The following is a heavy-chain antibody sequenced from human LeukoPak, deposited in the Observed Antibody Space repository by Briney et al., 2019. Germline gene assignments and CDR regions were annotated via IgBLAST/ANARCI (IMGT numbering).Heavy chain of an antibody. D-gene: IGHD3-10*01. CDR3: ARGSATYYRYFDY. V-gene: IGHV3-7*03. J-gene: IGHJ4*02. CDR1: GFTFSSYW. Sequence: PGGSLRLSCAASGFTFSSYWMSWVRQAPGKGLEWVANIKQDGSEKYYADSVKGRFTISRDNAKNSLYLQMNSLRAEDTALYYCARGSATYYRYFDYWGQGILVTVSS. CDR2: IKQDGSEK.